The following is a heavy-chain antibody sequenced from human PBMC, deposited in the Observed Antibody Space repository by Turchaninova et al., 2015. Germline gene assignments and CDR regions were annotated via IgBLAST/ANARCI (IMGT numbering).Heavy chain of an antibody. CDR1: GFSFKNFA. CDR2: MSGSTGRT. CDR3: AKKRSEVVIAATNY. J-gene: IGHJ4*02. V-gene: IGHV3-23*04. Sequence: EVQLVESGGGLVQPGGSVRLSCAASGFSFKNFAMTGVRQAPGKGLEWVSSMSGSTGRTLYADSVRGRFSIFRDNSNNTLYLQMNSLSADDTAVYYCAKKRSEVVIAATNYWGQGTLVTVSS. D-gene: IGHD2-15*01.